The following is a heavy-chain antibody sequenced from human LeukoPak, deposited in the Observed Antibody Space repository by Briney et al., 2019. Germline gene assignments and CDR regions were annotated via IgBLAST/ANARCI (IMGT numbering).Heavy chain of an antibody. D-gene: IGHD4-17*01. J-gene: IGHJ5*02. CDR1: GGSINGYY. Sequence: SETLSLTCTVSGGSINGYYWTWIRQPPGKGLEWIGYISDSGSTNYNPSLKSRVTMSVDSSNTEFSLRLSSVTAADTAVYYCARVFRGAVTSNWFDHWGQGTLVTVSS. V-gene: IGHV4-59*01. CDR3: ARVFRGAVTSNWFDH. CDR2: ISDSGST.